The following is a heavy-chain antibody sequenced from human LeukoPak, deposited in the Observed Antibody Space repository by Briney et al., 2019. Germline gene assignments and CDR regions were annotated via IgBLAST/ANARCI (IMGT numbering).Heavy chain of an antibody. V-gene: IGHV3-30*18. CDR2: ISYDGSNK. Sequence: PGGSLRLSCAASGFTFSSYGMHWVRQAPGKGLEWVAVISYDGSNKYYADSVKGRFTISRDNSKNTLYLQMNSLRAEGTAVYYCAKDQDPYYYDSSGYYSVDYWGQGTLVTVSS. D-gene: IGHD3-22*01. CDR3: AKDQDPYYYDSSGYYSVDY. CDR1: GFTFSSYG. J-gene: IGHJ4*02.